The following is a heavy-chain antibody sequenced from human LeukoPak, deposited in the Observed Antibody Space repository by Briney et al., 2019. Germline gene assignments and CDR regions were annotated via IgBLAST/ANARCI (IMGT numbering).Heavy chain of an antibody. J-gene: IGHJ4*02. Sequence: SETLSLTCTVSGASLSSYFWSWIRQPAGKGLEWIGRFYTGGSTHFNTSLKSRLTTSANTSTKQFSLRLRSVTAADTAVYYCARETSRGLDHWGQGILVTVSS. CDR2: FYTGGST. CDR1: GASLSSYF. D-gene: IGHD2-15*01. CDR3: ARETSRGLDH. V-gene: IGHV4-4*07.